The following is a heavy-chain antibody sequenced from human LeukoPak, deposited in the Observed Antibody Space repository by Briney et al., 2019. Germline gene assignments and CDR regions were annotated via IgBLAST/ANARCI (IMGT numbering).Heavy chain of an antibody. Sequence: SVKVSCKASGFTFTSSAVQWVRQARGQRLEWIGWIVVGSGNTNYAQKFQERVTITRDMSTSTAYMELSSLRSEDTAVYYCAADPRRSGSYSPLRFDYWGQGTLVTVSS. J-gene: IGHJ4*02. CDR1: GFTFTSSA. CDR2: IVVGSGNT. V-gene: IGHV1-58*01. CDR3: AADPRRSGSYSPLRFDY. D-gene: IGHD1-26*01.